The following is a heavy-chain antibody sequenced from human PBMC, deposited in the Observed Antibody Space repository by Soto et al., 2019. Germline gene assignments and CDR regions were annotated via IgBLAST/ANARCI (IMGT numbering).Heavy chain of an antibody. CDR3: VRGRYGDY. CDR1: GYAFTTYG. J-gene: IGHJ4*02. V-gene: IGHV1-18*01. D-gene: IGHD1-1*01. CDR2: ISAHNGNT. Sequence: QVRLVQSGAEVKKPGASVKVSCQGSGYAFTTYGITWVRQAPGQGLEWMGWISAHNGNTNYAQKLQGRVTVTRDTSTSTAYMELRSLRYDDTAVYYCVRGRYGDYWGQGALVTVSS.